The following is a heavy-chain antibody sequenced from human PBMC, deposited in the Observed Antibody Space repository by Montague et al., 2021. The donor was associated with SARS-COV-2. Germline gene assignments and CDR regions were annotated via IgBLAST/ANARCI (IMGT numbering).Heavy chain of an antibody. D-gene: IGHD6-19*01. V-gene: IGHV4-59*01. Sequence: SETLSLTCTVSGGSIGSYYWSWIRQPPGKGLEWIGEIYSSGSTNYNPSLKGRVTISMDTSKSQFSLKLTSVTAADTAVYYCARHTRGWQPFDFWGQGTLVTVSS. J-gene: IGHJ4*02. CDR3: ARHTRGWQPFDF. CDR2: IYSSGST. CDR1: GGSIGSYY.